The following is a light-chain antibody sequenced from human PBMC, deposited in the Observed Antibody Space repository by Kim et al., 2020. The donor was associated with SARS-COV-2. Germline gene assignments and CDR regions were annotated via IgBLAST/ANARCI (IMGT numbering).Light chain of an antibody. CDR3: QSYNRDNVL. J-gene: IGLJ2*01. CDR1: SGSIDDNY. Sequence: GKTVTISCTRSSGSIDDNYVQWYQQRPGGVPTAVIYEDDQRPSGVSDRFSGSIDNSSNSASLTISGLSTEDEADYYCQSYNRDNVLFGGGTQLTVL. V-gene: IGLV6-57*03. CDR2: EDD.